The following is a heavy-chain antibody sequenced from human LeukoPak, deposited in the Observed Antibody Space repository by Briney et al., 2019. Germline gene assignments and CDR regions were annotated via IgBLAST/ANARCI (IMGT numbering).Heavy chain of an antibody. D-gene: IGHD4-17*01. CDR1: GFTFSNAW. CDR3: TTGNDYGDYVIGY. CDR2: IKSKTDGGTT. Sequence: GGSLRLSCAASGFTFSNAWMSWVRQAPGKGLEWVGRIKSKTDGGTTDYAAPVKGRFTISRDGSKNTLYLQMNSLKTEDTAVYYCTTGNDYGDYVIGYWGQGTLVTVSS. J-gene: IGHJ4*02. V-gene: IGHV3-15*01.